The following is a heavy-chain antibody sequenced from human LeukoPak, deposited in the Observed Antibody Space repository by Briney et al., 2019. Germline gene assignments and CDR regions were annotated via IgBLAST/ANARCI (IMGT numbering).Heavy chain of an antibody. CDR1: GGSISNYC. CDR2: IYITGST. CDR3: ARVHYYDNSGYWFFDY. J-gene: IGHJ4*02. Sequence: PSETLSLTCTVSGGSISNYCWSWIRQSAGKGLEWIGRIYITGSTNYNPSLKSRVSMSLDTSKSQLSLKLSSATAADTAVYYCARVHYYDNSGYWFFDYWGQGTLVTVSS. D-gene: IGHD3-22*01. V-gene: IGHV4-4*07.